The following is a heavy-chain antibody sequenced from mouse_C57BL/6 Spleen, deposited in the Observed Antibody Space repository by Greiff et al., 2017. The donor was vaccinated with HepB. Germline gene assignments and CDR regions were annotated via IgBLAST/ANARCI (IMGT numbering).Heavy chain of an antibody. Sequence: QVQLQQPGAELVKPGASVKMSCKASGYTFTSYWITWVKQRPGQGLEWIGDIYPGSGSTNYNEKFKSKATLTVDTSSSTAYMQLSSLTSEDSAVYYCAFYYYGSSYVDYAMDYWGQGTSVTVSS. D-gene: IGHD1-1*01. CDR1: GYTFTSYW. CDR3: AFYYYGSSYVDYAMDY. J-gene: IGHJ4*01. CDR2: IYPGSGST. V-gene: IGHV1-55*01.